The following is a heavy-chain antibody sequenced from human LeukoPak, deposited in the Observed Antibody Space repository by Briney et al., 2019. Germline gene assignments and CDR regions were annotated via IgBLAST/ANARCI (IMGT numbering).Heavy chain of an antibody. CDR3: ARSRRLITMVRGVPAPFDY. Sequence: SETLSLACTVSGGSISSSSYYWGWIRQPPGKGLEWIGSIYYSGSTYYNPSLKSRVTISVDTSKNQFSLKLSSVTAADTAVYYCARSRRLITMVRGVPAPFDYWGQGTLVTVSS. CDR2: IYYSGST. V-gene: IGHV4-39*07. CDR1: GGSISSSSYY. D-gene: IGHD3-10*01. J-gene: IGHJ4*02.